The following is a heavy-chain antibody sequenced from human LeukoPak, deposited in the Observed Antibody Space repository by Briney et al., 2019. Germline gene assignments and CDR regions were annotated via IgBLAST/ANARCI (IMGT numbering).Heavy chain of an antibody. CDR1: GFTFSSYG. V-gene: IGHV3-30*02. Sequence: GGSLRVFCAASGFTFSSYGMHWVRQAPGKGLEWVAFIRYDGSNKYYADSVRGRFTISRDNSKNTLYLQMNSLRAEDTAIYYCAKDLWASRAGYHMGADAWGQGTLVTVSS. D-gene: IGHD5-24*01. CDR2: IRYDGSNK. CDR3: AKDLWASRAGYHMGADA. J-gene: IGHJ5*02.